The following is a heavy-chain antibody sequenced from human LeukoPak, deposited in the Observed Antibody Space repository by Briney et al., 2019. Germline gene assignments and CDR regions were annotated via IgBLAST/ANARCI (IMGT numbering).Heavy chain of an antibody. D-gene: IGHD2-2*01. Sequence: GRSLRLSCAASGFTFSSCGMHWVRQAPGKGLEWVAVIWYDGSNKFYADSVKGRFTISRDNSKNTLYLQMNSLRAEDTAVYYCAKARCSSTSCRFDYWGQGTLVTVSS. J-gene: IGHJ4*02. CDR1: GFTFSSCG. CDR2: IWYDGSNK. V-gene: IGHV3-33*06. CDR3: AKARCSSTSCRFDY.